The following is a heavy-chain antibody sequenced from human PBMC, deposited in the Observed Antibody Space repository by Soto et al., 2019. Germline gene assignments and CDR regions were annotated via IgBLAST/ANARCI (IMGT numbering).Heavy chain of an antibody. CDR2: RYYSEST. Sequence: SGTLSLTCTVSGGSITTGGYYWIWIRQLPGKGLEWIGHRYYSESTYYNPSLKSGVSISLDTSKNQFSLKLSFVTAADTAMYYCARTKCSGGSCYSWSLDYWGQGTPVTVSS. CDR3: ARTKCSGGSCYSWSLDY. D-gene: IGHD2-15*01. V-gene: IGHV4-31*03. J-gene: IGHJ4*02. CDR1: GGSITTGGYY.